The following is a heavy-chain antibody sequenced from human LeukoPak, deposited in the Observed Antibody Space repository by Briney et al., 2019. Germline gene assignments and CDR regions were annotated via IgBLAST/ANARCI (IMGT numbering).Heavy chain of an antibody. D-gene: IGHD6-13*01. Sequence: ASVKVSCKASGYIFTSYAMHWVRQAPGQRLEWMGWINVGNGDETKYSQKFQARLTMTTDTSATTVYMELNSLRSEDTAVYYCARSGSNWSCDSWGQGTLVTVSS. V-gene: IGHV1-3*01. CDR1: GYIFTSYA. CDR2: INVGNGDET. CDR3: ARSGSNWSCDS. J-gene: IGHJ4*02.